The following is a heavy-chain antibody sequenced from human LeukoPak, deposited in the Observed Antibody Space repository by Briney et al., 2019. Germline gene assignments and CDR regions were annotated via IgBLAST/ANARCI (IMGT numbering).Heavy chain of an antibody. J-gene: IGHJ3*02. D-gene: IGHD1-1*01. CDR1: GGSFSSYY. V-gene: IGHV4-4*07. CDR2: IYTSGST. Sequence: SETLSLTRAVYGGSFSSYYWSWIRQPAGKGLEWIGRIYTSGSTNYNPSLKSRVTMSVDTSKNQFSLKLSSVTAADTAVYYCARDTYNWNDFGGNAFDIWGQGTMVTVSS. CDR3: ARDTYNWNDFGGNAFDI.